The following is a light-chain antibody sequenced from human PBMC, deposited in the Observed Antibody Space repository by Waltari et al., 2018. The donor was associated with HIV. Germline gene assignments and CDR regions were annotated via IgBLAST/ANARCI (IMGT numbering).Light chain of an antibody. V-gene: IGLV2-14*01. CDR2: GVS. Sequence: QSALTQPASVSGSPGQTVTISCTGTSGDIGGYNFVSWYQQRPGKAPRLMIYGVSHRPSGVSNRFSGSKSGNTASLTISGLRTDDEADYYCSSCTGLSTVVFGGGTQLTVL. J-gene: IGLJ2*01. CDR3: SSCTGLSTVV. CDR1: SGDIGGYNF.